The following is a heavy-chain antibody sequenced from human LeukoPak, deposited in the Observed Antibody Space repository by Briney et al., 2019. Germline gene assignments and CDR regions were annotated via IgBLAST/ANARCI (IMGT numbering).Heavy chain of an antibody. Sequence: GASVKVSCRASGYTFTGYYMHWVRQAPGQGLEWMGWINPNSGGTNYAQKFQGRVTMTGDTSISTAYMELSRLRSDDTAVYYCARGGGTEWELLDWFDPWGQGTLVTVSS. J-gene: IGHJ5*02. CDR3: ARGGGTEWELLDWFDP. CDR1: GYTFTGYY. V-gene: IGHV1-2*02. D-gene: IGHD1-26*01. CDR2: INPNSGGT.